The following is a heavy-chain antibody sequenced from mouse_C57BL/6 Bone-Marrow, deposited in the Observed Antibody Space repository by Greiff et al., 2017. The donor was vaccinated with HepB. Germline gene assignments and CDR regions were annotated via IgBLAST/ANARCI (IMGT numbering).Heavy chain of an antibody. CDR1: GSTFTSYW. CDR2: IDPSDSYT. J-gene: IGHJ4*01. Sequence: QLQQPGAELVKPGASVKLSCKASGSTFTSYWMQWVKQRPGQGLEWIGEIDPSDSYTNYNQKFKGKAALTVDTSSSTAYMQLSSLTSEDAAVYYCARSLAHYDAMDYWGQGTSVTVSS. D-gene: IGHD6-1*01. V-gene: IGHV1-50*01. CDR3: ARSLAHYDAMDY.